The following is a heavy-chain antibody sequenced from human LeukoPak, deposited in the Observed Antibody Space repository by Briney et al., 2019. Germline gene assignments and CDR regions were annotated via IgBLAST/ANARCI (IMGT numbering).Heavy chain of an antibody. CDR1: GGPITTYF. D-gene: IGHD3-10*01. CDR2: VYYSGSS. V-gene: IGHV4-59*01. J-gene: IGHJ5*02. CDR3: ARDRKERGGGYRWFDP. Sequence: SETLSLTCTVSGGPITTYFWSWIRQPPGKGLEWIGYVYYSGSSNYNPSLESRVTISIDTSKNQFSLNLSSLTAAATAVYDCARDRKERGGGYRWFDPWGQGTLVTVSS.